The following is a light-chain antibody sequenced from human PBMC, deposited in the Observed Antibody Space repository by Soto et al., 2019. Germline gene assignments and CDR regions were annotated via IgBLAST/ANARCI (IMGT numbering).Light chain of an antibody. CDR2: ESN. CDR3: GTWDSSLSYYV. CDR1: SSNVGSNY. J-gene: IGLJ1*01. Sequence: QSVLTQPPSVSAAPGQKVTISCSGGSSNVGSNYVSWYQQLPGTAPRLLIYESNKRPSGIPDRFSGSKSGPSATLGITGRQTGDEADYYCGTWDSSLSYYVFGTGTKLTVL. V-gene: IGLV1-51*02.